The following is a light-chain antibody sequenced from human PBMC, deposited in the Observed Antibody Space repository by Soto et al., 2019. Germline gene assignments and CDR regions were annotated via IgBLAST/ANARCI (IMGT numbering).Light chain of an antibody. CDR1: SGHSSYD. J-gene: IGLJ3*02. V-gene: IGLV4-69*02. CDR2: LNSDGSH. Sequence: QAVLTQSPSASASLGASVKLTCTLSSGHSSYDIAWHQQQPEKGPRYLMKLNSDGSHNKGDGIPDRFSCSSSGAERYLTISSLQSEDEADYFCQTWGTGIQVFCGWTKLTVL. CDR3: QTWGTGIQV.